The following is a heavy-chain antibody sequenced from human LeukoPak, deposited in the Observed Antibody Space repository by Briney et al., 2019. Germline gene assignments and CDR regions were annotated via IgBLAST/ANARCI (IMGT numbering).Heavy chain of an antibody. J-gene: IGHJ4*02. CDR1: GFTFSSYS. D-gene: IGHD6-6*01. CDR3: AKDRGAPSSIAPSYYFDY. V-gene: IGHV3-48*01. CDR2: ISSSSSTI. Sequence: PGGSLRLSCAVSGFTFSSYSMNWVRQAPGKGLEWVSYISSSSSTIYYADSVKGRFTISRDNSKNTLYLQMNSLRAEDTAVYYCAKDRGAPSSIAPSYYFDYWGQGTLVTVSS.